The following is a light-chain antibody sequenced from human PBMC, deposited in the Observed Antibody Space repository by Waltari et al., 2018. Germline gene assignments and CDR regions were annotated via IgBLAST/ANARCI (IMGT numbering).Light chain of an antibody. CDR2: WAS. Sequence: DIMMTQSPDVLAVSLGERASIKCKSSHSVLDYFNSKDSLSWDQQKAGQPPRLLIHWASTRETGVPNIFSGSGSGTDFALTISSMQAEDAALYYCQQYYGPPYNFGQGTRLEIK. V-gene: IGKV4-1*01. CDR3: QQYYGPPYN. CDR1: HSVLDYFNSKDS. J-gene: IGKJ2*01.